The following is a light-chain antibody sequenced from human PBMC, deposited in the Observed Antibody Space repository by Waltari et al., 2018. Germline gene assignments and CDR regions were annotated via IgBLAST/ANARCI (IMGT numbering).Light chain of an antibody. Sequence: DIVMTQSPDSLAVSLGERATIHCRSSQSVFQSSSNKNYLAWYQQKPGQPPKLLIYCASTRESGVPDRFSGSGSGTDFTLTISSLQAEDVAVYYCQHYHTVPRTFGQGTKVEIK. CDR3: QHYHTVPRT. CDR2: CAS. V-gene: IGKV4-1*01. J-gene: IGKJ1*01. CDR1: QSVFQSSSNKNY.